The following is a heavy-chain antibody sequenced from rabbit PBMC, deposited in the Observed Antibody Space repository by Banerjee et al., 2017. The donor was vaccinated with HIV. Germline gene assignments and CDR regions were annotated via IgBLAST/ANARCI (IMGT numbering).Heavy chain of an antibody. Sequence: QQQLVESGGGLVKPGASLTLTCKASGIDFSSYYRMCWVRQAPGRGLELIACIYTTSGSTYYASWVNGRFTIASHNAQNTLYLQLNSLTAADTATYFCARDVYDDDGGDYFNLWGPGTLVTVS. V-gene: IGHV1S43*01. J-gene: IGHJ4*01. D-gene: IGHD2-1*01. CDR1: GIDFSSYYR. CDR3: ARDVYDDDGGDYFNL. CDR2: IYTTSGST.